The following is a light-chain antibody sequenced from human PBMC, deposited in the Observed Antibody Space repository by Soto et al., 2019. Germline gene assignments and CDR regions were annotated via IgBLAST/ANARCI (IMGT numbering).Light chain of an antibody. J-gene: IGLJ1*01. CDR2: DVS. CDR3: CSYAGSYTYV. CDR1: SSDVGGYNY. Sequence: QSVLTQPRSVSGSPGRSVTISCTGTSSDVGGYNYVSWYQQHPGKAPKLMIYDVSKRPSGVPDRFSGSKSGNTASLTISGLQAEDEADYDCCSYAGSYTYVFGTGTKVTGL. V-gene: IGLV2-11*01.